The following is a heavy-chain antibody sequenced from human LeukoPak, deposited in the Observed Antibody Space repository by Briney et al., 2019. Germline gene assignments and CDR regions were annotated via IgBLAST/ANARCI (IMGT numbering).Heavy chain of an antibody. Sequence: GESRKISCKGSGYSFTSYWIGWVRQMPGKGLEWMGIIYPGDSDTRYSPSFQGQVTISADKSISTAYLQWSSLKASGTAMYYCARYGSSSWYGAEYFQHWGQGTLVTVSS. D-gene: IGHD6-13*01. CDR1: GYSFTSYW. V-gene: IGHV5-51*01. CDR2: IYPGDSDT. J-gene: IGHJ1*01. CDR3: ARYGSSSWYGAEYFQH.